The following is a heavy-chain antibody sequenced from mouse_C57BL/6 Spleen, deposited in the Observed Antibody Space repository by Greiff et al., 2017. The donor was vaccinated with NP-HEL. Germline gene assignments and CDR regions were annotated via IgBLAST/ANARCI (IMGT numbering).Heavy chain of an antibody. J-gene: IGHJ2*01. V-gene: IGHV1-82*01. CDR2: IYPGDGDT. Sequence: QVQLQQSGPELVKPGASVKISCKASGYAFSSSWMNWVKQRPGKGLEWIGRIYPGDGDTNYNGKFKGKATLTADKSSSTAYMQLSSLTSEDSAVYFCAREDYYGSSPDYWGQGTTLTVSS. D-gene: IGHD1-1*01. CDR3: AREDYYGSSPDY. CDR1: GYAFSSSW.